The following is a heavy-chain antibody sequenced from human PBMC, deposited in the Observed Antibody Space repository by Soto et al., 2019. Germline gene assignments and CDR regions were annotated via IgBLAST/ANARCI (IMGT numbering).Heavy chain of an antibody. J-gene: IGHJ6*02. CDR3: AKSGQLVLIYYYGMDV. CDR2: ISGSGGST. Sequence: HPGGSLRLSCAASGFTFSSYAMSWVRQAPGKGLEWVSAISGSGGSTYYADSVKGRFTISRDNSKNTLYLQMNSLRAEDTAVYYCAKSGQLVLIYYYGMDVWGQGTTVTVSS. CDR1: GFTFSSYA. D-gene: IGHD6-6*01. V-gene: IGHV3-23*01.